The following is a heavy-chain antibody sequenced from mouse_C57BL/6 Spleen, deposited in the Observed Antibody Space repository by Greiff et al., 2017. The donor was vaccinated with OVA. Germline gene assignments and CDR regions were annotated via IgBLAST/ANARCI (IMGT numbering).Heavy chain of an antibody. CDR1: GYTFTSYW. Sequence: QVQLQQPGAELVMPGASVKLSCKASGYTFTSYWMHWVKQRPGQGLEWIGELDPSDSYTNYNQKFKGKSTLTVDKSSSTAYMQLSSLTSEDSAVYYCARCRDDYDDGSYAMDYWGQGTSVTVSS. CDR2: LDPSDSYT. CDR3: ARCRDDYDDGSYAMDY. V-gene: IGHV1-69*01. J-gene: IGHJ4*01. D-gene: IGHD2-4*01.